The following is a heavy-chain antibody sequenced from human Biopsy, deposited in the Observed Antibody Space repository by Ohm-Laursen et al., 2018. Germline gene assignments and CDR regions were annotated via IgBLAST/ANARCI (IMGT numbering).Heavy chain of an antibody. CDR3: ARDLTRQPRRGAFDI. CDR1: GYTSTIFG. V-gene: IGHV1-18*01. Sequence: SVKASRKPSGYTSTIFGFSWVRQAPRQGHEWMGWINAYNGHTAYAQKLQGRASITTDTSTTTTYMDLRSLRSEDTAVYYCARDLTRQPRRGAFDIWGQGTLVTVSS. D-gene: IGHD1-14*01. J-gene: IGHJ3*02. CDR2: INAYNGHT.